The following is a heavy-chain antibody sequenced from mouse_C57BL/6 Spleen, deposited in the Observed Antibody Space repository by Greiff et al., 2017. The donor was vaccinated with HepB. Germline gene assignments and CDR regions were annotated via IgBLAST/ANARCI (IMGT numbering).Heavy chain of an antibody. Sequence: VQLQQPGAELVRPGSSVKLSCKASGYTFTSYWMHWVKQRPIQGLEWIGNIDPSDSETHYNQKFKDKATLTVDKSSSTAYMQLSSLTSEDSAVYYCARSSVTTVVAPFDYWGQGTTLTVSS. V-gene: IGHV1-52*01. J-gene: IGHJ2*01. CDR1: GYTFTSYW. D-gene: IGHD1-1*01. CDR2: IDPSDSET. CDR3: ARSSVTTVVAPFDY.